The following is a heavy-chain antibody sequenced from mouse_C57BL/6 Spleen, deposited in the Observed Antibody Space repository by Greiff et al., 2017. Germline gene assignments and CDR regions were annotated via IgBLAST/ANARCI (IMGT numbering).Heavy chain of an antibody. CDR1: GYTFTSYW. CDR2: IYPGSGST. D-gene: IGHD1-1*01. CDR3: ARDYYGSRDYFDY. Sequence: QVQLQQPGAELVKPGASVKMSCKASGYTFTSYWITWVKQRPGQGLEWIGDIYPGSGSTNYNEKFKSKATLTVDTASSTAYMQLSSLTSEDSAVYYWARDYYGSRDYFDYWGQGTTLTVSS. J-gene: IGHJ2*01. V-gene: IGHV1-55*01.